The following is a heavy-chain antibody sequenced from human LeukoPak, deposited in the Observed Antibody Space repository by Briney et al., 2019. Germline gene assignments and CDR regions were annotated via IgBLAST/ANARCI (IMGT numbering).Heavy chain of an antibody. D-gene: IGHD3-16*01. J-gene: IGHJ4*02. CDR2: IYYSGST. CDR1: GGSISSGDYY. V-gene: IGHV4-30-4*08. CDR3: ARDRGGYGDFDY. Sequence: SQTLSLTCIVSGGSISSGDYYWSWIRQPPGKGLEWIGYIYYSGSTYYNPSLKSRVTISVDTSKNQFSLKLSSVTAADTAVYYCARDRGGYGDFDYWGQGTLVTVSS.